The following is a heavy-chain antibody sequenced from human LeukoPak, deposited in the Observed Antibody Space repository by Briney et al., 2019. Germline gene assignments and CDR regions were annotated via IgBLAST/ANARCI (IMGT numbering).Heavy chain of an antibody. V-gene: IGHV4-59*08. CDR1: GGSISSYY. D-gene: IGHD3-16*02. Sequence: SETLSLTCAVSGGSISSYYWSWIRQPPGKGLEWIGYIYYSGSTNYNPSLKSRVTISVDTSKNQFSLKLSSVTAADTAVYYCARHLYYDYVWGSYRPYYFDYWGQGTLVTVSS. CDR2: IYYSGST. J-gene: IGHJ4*02. CDR3: ARHLYYDYVWGSYRPYYFDY.